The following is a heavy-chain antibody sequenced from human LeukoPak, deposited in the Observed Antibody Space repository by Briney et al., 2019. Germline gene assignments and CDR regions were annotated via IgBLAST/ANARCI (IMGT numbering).Heavy chain of an antibody. V-gene: IGHV1-46*01. CDR1: GYTFTSYG. D-gene: IGHD6-19*01. Sequence: WASVKVSCKASGYTFTSYGISWVRQAPGQGLEWMGIINPSGGSTSYAQKFQGRVTMTRDTSTSTVYMELSSLRSEDTAVYYCASSSDSSGCADYWGQGTLVTVSS. CDR3: ASSSDSSGCADY. J-gene: IGHJ4*02. CDR2: INPSGGST.